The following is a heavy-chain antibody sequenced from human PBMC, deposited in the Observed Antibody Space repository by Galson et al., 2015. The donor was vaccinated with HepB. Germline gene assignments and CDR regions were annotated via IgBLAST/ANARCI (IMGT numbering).Heavy chain of an antibody. Sequence: SLRLSCAASGFTFSTYWMHWVRQAPGKGLVWVSRIKSDGSTDGSKTYTDSVKGRFTISRDNAKNTLYLQMNSLRVEDTAVYYCARGYASVNQHLVDYWGQGALVTVSP. CDR1: GFTFSTYW. J-gene: IGHJ4*02. V-gene: IGHV3-74*03. D-gene: IGHD2-8*01. CDR2: IKSDGSTDGSK. CDR3: ARGYASVNQHLVDY.